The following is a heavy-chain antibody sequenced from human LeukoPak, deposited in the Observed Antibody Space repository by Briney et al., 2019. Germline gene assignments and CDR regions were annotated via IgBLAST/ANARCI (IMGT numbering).Heavy chain of an antibody. Sequence: GGSLILSCAASGFTFSSYGMHWVRQAPGKGLEWVAVIWYDGSNKYYADSVKGRFTISRDNSKNTLYLQMNSLRAEDTAVYYCARPTYSGSYYWFDYWGQGTLVTVSS. CDR1: GFTFSSYG. CDR2: IWYDGSNK. CDR3: ARPTYSGSYYWFDY. J-gene: IGHJ4*02. V-gene: IGHV3-33*01. D-gene: IGHD1-26*01.